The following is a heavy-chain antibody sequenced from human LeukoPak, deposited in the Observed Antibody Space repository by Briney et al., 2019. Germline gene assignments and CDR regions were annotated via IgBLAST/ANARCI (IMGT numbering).Heavy chain of an antibody. V-gene: IGHV4-34*01. Sequence: SETLSLTCAVYGGSFSGYYWSWIRQPPGKGLEWIGEINHSGSTNYNPSLKSRVTISVDTSKNQFSLKLSSVTAADTAVYYCARSLRGWFDPWGQGTLVTVSS. CDR2: INHSGST. CDR1: GGSFSGYY. J-gene: IGHJ5*02. CDR3: ARSLRGWFDP. D-gene: IGHD3-10*01.